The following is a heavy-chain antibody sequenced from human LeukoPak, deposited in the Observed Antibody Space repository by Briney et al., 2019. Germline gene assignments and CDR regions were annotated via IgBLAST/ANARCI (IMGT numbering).Heavy chain of an antibody. J-gene: IGHJ4*02. CDR3: AKDRYSGSSYFDY. Sequence: GRSLRLSCAASGFSFSNYGLHWVRQAPGKGLEWVAVISYDGSYKNYADSVKGRFTISRDNSNNTLYLQMNSLRAEDTAVYYCAKDRYSGSSYFDYWGQGTLVTVSS. CDR1: GFSFSNYG. CDR2: ISYDGSYK. V-gene: IGHV3-30*18. D-gene: IGHD1-26*01.